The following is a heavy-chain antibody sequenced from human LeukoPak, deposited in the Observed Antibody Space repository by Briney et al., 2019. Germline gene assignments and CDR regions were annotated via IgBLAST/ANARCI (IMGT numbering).Heavy chain of an antibody. D-gene: IGHD3-3*01. J-gene: IGHJ5*02. V-gene: IGHV4-30-2*01. Sequence: SETLSLTCTVSGGSISSGGYYWSWIRQPPGKGLEWIGYIYHSGSTYYNPSLKSRVTISVDRSKNQFSLKLSSVTAADTAVYYCARGGYDFWSGHSNWFDPWGQGTLVTVSS. CDR3: ARGGYDFWSGHSNWFDP. CDR1: GGSISSGGYY. CDR2: IYHSGST.